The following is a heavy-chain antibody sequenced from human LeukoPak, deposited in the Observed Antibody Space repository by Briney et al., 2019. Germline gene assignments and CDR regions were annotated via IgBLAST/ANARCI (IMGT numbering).Heavy chain of an antibody. J-gene: IGHJ4*02. D-gene: IGHD3-16*02. Sequence: GGSLRLSCAASGFTVSSNHMSWVRQAPGKGLEWVSVVYSNGRTYYAGSVKGRFTVSRDNSKNTGYLQMNSLRVEDTAVYYCARESGGVIVTFDYWGQGTLVTVSS. CDR1: GFTVSSNH. V-gene: IGHV3-66*01. CDR2: VYSNGRT. CDR3: ARESGGVIVTFDY.